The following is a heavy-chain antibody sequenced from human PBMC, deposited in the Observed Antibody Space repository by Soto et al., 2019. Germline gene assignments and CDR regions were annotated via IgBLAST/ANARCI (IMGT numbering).Heavy chain of an antibody. D-gene: IGHD3-10*01. V-gene: IGHV3-48*01. Sequence: GGSLRLSCAVSGFTFRSSPMSWVRRAPGKGLEWVSHVSSSSGTIYYADSVKGRFTISRDNTKNSLYLQMNSLRVDDTAVYYCVRWGSFDLCGRGTLVTVSS. CDR1: GFTFRSSP. CDR2: VSSSSGTI. CDR3: VRWGSFDL. J-gene: IGHJ2*01.